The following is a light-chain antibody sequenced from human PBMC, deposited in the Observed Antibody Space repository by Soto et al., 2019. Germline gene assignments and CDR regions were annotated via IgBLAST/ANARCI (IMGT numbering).Light chain of an antibody. CDR1: SSDVGGYNY. J-gene: IGLJ1*01. CDR3: SSYTSSSTPYV. CDR2: EVS. V-gene: IGLV2-14*01. Sequence: QSALTQPASVSGSPGQSITISCTGTSSDVGGYNYVSWYQQHPGNAPKLMYEVSNRPSGVSNRFSGSKSGNTASLTISGLQAEDEADYYCSSYTSSSTPYVFGTGTKLTVL.